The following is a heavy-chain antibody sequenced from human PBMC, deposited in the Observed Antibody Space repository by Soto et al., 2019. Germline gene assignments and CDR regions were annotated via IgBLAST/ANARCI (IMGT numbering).Heavy chain of an antibody. CDR3: VKDQIAARTYYYYGMDV. V-gene: IGHV3-64D*08. Sequence: GGSLRLSCSASGFTFSSYAMHWVRQAPGKGLEYVSAISSNGGSTYYADSVKGRFTISRDNSKNTLYLQMSGLRAEDTAVYYCVKDQIAARTYYYYGMDVWGQGTTVTVS. D-gene: IGHD6-6*01. J-gene: IGHJ6*02. CDR1: GFTFSSYA. CDR2: ISSNGGST.